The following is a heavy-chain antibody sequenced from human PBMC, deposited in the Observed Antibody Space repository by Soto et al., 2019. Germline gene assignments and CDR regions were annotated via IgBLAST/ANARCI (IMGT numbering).Heavy chain of an antibody. CDR2: INHSGST. D-gene: IGHD3-3*01. CDR1: GGSFSGYY. Sequence: SETLSLTCAVYGGSFSGYYWSWIRQPPGKGLEWIGEINHSGSTNYNPSLKSRVTISVDTSKNQFSLKLSSVTAADTAVYYCARGNSVLRFLEWLRQENWFDPWGQGTLVTVSS. CDR3: ARGNSVLRFLEWLRQENWFDP. V-gene: IGHV4-34*01. J-gene: IGHJ5*02.